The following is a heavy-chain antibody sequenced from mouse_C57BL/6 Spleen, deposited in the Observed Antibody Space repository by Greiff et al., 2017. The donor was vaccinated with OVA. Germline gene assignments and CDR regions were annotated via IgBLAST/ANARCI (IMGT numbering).Heavy chain of an antibody. D-gene: IGHD4-1*01. CDR3: TRDRSNWDWFAY. CDR2: ISSGGDYI. J-gene: IGHJ3*01. CDR1: GFTFSSYA. V-gene: IGHV5-9-1*02. Sequence: EVQRVESGEGLVKPGGSLKLSCAASGFTFSSYAMSWVRQTPEKRLEWVAYISSGGDYIYYADTVKGRFTISRDNARNTLYLQMSSLKSEDTAMYYCTRDRSNWDWFAYWGQGTLVTVSA.